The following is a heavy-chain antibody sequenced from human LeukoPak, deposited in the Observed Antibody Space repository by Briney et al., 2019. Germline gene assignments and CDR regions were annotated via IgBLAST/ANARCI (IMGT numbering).Heavy chain of an antibody. CDR2: IIPIFGTA. J-gene: IGHJ4*02. CDR3: ARGPYYDFWSGYSYYFDY. D-gene: IGHD3-3*01. CDR1: GYTFTSYG. Sequence: SVKVSCKASGYTFTSYGISWVRQAPGQGLEWMGGIIPIFGTANYAQKFQGRVTITADESTSTAYMELSSLRSEDTAVYYCARGPYYDFWSGYSYYFDYWGQGTLVTVSS. V-gene: IGHV1-69*13.